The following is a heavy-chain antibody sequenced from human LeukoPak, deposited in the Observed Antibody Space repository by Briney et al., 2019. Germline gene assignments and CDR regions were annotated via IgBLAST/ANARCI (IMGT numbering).Heavy chain of an antibody. CDR3: AMSIAAAGMDY. V-gene: IGHV4-59*01. CDR2: IYYSGST. CDR1: GGSISSYY. J-gene: IGHJ4*02. D-gene: IGHD6-13*01. Sequence: SETLSLTCTVSGGSISSYYWSWIRQPPGKGLEWIGYIYYSGSTNYNPSLKSRVTISVDTPKNQFSLKLSSVTAADTAVYYCAMSIAAAGMDYWGQGTLVTPSS.